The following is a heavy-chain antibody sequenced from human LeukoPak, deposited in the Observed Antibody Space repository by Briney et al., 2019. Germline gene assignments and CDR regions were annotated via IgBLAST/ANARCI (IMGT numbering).Heavy chain of an antibody. D-gene: IGHD4-17*01. V-gene: IGHV3-21*01. J-gene: IGHJ4*02. CDR3: ARVTTVISFDY. CDR2: ISSGSSYI. CDR1: GFTFSSYS. Sequence: PGGSLRLSCAASGFTFSSYSMNWVRQAPGKGLEWVSSISSGSSYIYYADSVKGRFTISRANFKNTMYLQMNSLRAEDTAVYYCARVTTVISFDYWGQGTLVTVSS.